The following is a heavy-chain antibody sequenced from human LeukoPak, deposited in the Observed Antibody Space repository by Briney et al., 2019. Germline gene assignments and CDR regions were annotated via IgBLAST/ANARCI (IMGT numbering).Heavy chain of an antibody. CDR2: ISDSGGNT. J-gene: IGHJ4*02. CDR3: ARRNGYDFDY. D-gene: IGHD5-18*01. CDR1: GFTFSNYA. V-gene: IGHV3-23*01. Sequence: PGGSLRLSCAASGFTFSNYAMSWVRQAPGKGLEWVSDISDSGGNTNYADSVKGRFTISRDKSKNTLYLQMNSLRAEDTAVYYCARRNGYDFDYWGQGTLVTVSS.